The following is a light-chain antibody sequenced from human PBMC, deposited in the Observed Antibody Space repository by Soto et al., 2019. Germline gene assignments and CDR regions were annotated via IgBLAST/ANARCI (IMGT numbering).Light chain of an antibody. CDR1: QSVSSSY. CDR2: GAS. CDR3: RLYGSSTT. V-gene: IGKV3-20*01. J-gene: IGKJ4*01. Sequence: EIVLTQSPGTLSLSPGERATLSCRASQSVSSSYLAWYQQKPGQAPRLLIYGASSRATGIPDRFIGSGSGSDFTLTMFRLEPEDFAVYYGRLYGSSTTFGGGTKVEIK.